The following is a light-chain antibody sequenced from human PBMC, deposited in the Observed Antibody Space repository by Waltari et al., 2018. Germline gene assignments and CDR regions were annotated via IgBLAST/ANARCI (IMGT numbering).Light chain of an antibody. J-gene: IGLJ3*02. Sequence: QSVMTQPPSASGTPGQTVTISCSGSSSNIGINTVAWYKQAPGKAPKLLIYYNNKRSSGVPERFSGSKSGTSASLAISGLQSEDEADYYCATWDDSLNGGVFGGGTKLTVL. V-gene: IGLV1-44*01. CDR3: ATWDDSLNGGV. CDR2: YNN. CDR1: SSNIGINT.